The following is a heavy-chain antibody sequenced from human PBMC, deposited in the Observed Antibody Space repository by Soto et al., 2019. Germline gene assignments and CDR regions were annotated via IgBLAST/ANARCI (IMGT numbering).Heavy chain of an antibody. V-gene: IGHV4-34*01. Sequence: SETLSLTCAVYGESFSGYYWSWIRQPPGKGLEWIGDIDHSGTTHYNPSLKNRVTMLVDTSKKHFSLNLTSVTAADTAVYYCARDTYSGYDFGLWGQGTLVTVSS. J-gene: IGHJ5*02. CDR2: IDHSGTT. CDR1: GESFSGYY. CDR3: ARDTYSGYDFGL. D-gene: IGHD5-12*01.